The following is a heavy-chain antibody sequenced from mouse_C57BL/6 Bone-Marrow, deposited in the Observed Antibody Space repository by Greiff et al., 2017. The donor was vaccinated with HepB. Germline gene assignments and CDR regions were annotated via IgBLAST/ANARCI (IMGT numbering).Heavy chain of an antibody. CDR1: GYTFTSYW. J-gene: IGHJ2*01. Sequence: QVQLQQPGAELVKPGASVKVSCKASGYTFTSYWMHWVKQRPGQGLEWIGRIHPSDSDTNYNQKFKGKATLTVDKSTSTAYMQLNSQTSENSAVYYCANLGRGGNYFDFWGQGTALTVTS. CDR2: IHPSDSDT. CDR3: ANLGRGGNYFDF. V-gene: IGHV1-74*01. D-gene: IGHD4-1*01.